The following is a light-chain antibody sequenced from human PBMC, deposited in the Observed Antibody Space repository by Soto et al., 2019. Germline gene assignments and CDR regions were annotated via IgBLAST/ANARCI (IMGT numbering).Light chain of an antibody. Sequence: VICMTQSPSLLSASTGYRFTISCRISQGISSYLAWYQQKPVKAPELLIYAASTLESAVPSRFRGSGSGTDFTLTISSLQPEDFATYYCQQANSFPPTFGGGTKVDIK. V-gene: IGKV1D-8*03. J-gene: IGKJ4*01. CDR1: QGISSY. CDR2: AAS. CDR3: QQANSFPPT.